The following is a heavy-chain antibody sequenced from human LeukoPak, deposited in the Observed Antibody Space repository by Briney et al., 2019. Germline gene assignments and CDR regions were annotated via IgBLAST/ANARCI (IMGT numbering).Heavy chain of an antibody. CDR3: TTDPGSGSSQKIDY. CDR1: GLTFSNAW. V-gene: IGHV3-15*01. J-gene: IGHJ4*02. D-gene: IGHD3-10*01. Sequence: GGSLRLSCAASGLTFSNAWMSWVRQAPGKGLEWVGRIKSKTDGGTTDYAAPVKGRFTISGDDSKNTMYLQMNSLKTEDTAVYYCTTDPGSGSSQKIDYWGQGTLVTVSS. CDR2: IKSKTDGGTT.